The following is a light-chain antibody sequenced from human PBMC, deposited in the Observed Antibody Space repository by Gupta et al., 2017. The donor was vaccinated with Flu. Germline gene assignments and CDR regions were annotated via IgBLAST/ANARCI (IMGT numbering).Light chain of an antibody. CDR3: QHSSPWPT. J-gene: IGKJ1*01. CDR1: KSVISY. Sequence: SPATLSVSQGERAPLPGRASKSVISYLAWYKKKPGQAPRLLIYDASNRATGIPARLRGSGPGTDFTLTISSREPEDFAAYDGQHSSPWPTLAKGTKVKSN. V-gene: IGKV3-11*01. CDR2: DAS.